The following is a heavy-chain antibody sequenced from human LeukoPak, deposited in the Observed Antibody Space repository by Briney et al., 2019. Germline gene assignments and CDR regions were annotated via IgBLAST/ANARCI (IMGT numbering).Heavy chain of an antibody. Sequence: SETLSLTCTVSGGSISSYYWGWIRQSPGEGLEWIGYIHYRGSTNYNPSLKSRVTISVDTSKNQFSLKLSSLTAADTAVYYCARSVLGYSYGLHIDYWGEGTLVTVSS. CDR3: ARSVLGYSYGLHIDY. CDR1: GGSISSYY. V-gene: IGHV4-59*01. D-gene: IGHD5-18*01. J-gene: IGHJ4*02. CDR2: IHYRGST.